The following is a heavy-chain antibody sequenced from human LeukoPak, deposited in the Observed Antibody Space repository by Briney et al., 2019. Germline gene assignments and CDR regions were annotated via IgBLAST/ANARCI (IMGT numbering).Heavy chain of an antibody. CDR2: IYYSGST. CDR3: AARIQLWQRGGGRRFDP. J-gene: IGHJ5*02. V-gene: IGHV4-39*01. D-gene: IGHD5-18*01. Sequence: SETLSLTCAVSGGSISSSSYYWGWIRQPPGKGLEWIGSIYYSGSTYYNPSLKSRVTISVDTSKNQFSLKLSSVTAADTAVYYCAARIQLWQRGGGRRFDPWGQGTLVTVSS. CDR1: GGSISSSSYY.